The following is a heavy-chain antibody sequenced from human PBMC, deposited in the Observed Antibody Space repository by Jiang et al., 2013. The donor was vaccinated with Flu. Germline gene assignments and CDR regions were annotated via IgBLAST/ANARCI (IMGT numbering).Heavy chain of an antibody. D-gene: IGHD1-26*01. CDR2: IRDTGGRT. CDR3: AKDGGHYSPYYFDY. CDR1: GFNFSKYA. J-gene: IGHJ4*02. Sequence: VQLLESGEPWYSRGGSLRLSCTASGFNFSKYAMSWFRQAPGKGLQWVSGIRDTGGRTFYADSVQGRFIISRDNSKNTLYVQMNGLRAEDTTIYYCAKDGGHYSPYYFDYWGQGTLVTVSS. V-gene: IGHV3-23*01.